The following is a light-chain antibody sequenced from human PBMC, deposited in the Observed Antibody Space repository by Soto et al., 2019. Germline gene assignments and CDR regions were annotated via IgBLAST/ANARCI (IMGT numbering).Light chain of an antibody. V-gene: IGLV1-44*01. Sequence: QSVLTQPPSASGTPGQRVTISCSGSSSNIGTYSVSWYQHFPGTAPRLLIYSDNQRPSGVPDRFSASKSGASASLAISSLQSEDEADYYCCSLTTSHTYVFGSGTKLTVL. CDR1: SSNIGTYS. CDR3: CSLTTSHTYV. CDR2: SDN. J-gene: IGLJ1*01.